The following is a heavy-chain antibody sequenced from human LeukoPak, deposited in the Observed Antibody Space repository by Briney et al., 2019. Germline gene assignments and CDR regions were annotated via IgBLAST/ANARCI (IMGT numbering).Heavy chain of an antibody. CDR3: ARFVDQSTYKFDS. CDR1: AFALSTYT. CDR2: INPDSKYI. D-gene: IGHD1-1*01. Sequence: GGSLRLSCAASAFALSTYTMEWVRLAPGKGLEWVSSINPDSKYIYYRDSVRGRFTISRDNAKNSLYLQMNSLRVEDTAVYFCARFVDQSTYKFDSWGQGTLVIVSS. V-gene: IGHV3-21*01. J-gene: IGHJ4*02.